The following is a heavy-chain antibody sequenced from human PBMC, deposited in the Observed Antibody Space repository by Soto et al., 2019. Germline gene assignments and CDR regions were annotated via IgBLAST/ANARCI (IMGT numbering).Heavy chain of an antibody. CDR1: GFTFSSYW. D-gene: IGHD5-18*01. V-gene: IGHV3-7*03. CDR3: ARDGRGYSYGFQDYYGMDV. CDR2: IKQDGSEK. Sequence: EVQLVESGGGLVQPGGSLRLSCAASGFTFSSYWMSWVRQAPGKGLEWVANIKQDGSEKYYVDSVKGRFTISRDNAKNSLYLQMNSLRAEDPAVYYCARDGRGYSYGFQDYYGMDVWGQGTTVTVSS. J-gene: IGHJ6*02.